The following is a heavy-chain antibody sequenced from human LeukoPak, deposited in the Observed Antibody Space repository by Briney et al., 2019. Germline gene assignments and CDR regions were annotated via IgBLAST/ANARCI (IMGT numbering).Heavy chain of an antibody. Sequence: GESLRLSCAASGFTFSSYAMSWVRQAPGKGLEWVSGISGSGVSTYYTDSVKGRFTISRDNSKNTLYLQMNSLRAEDTAVYYCVKAIGRSGSYPYLFDYWGQGTLVTVSS. V-gene: IGHV3-23*01. D-gene: IGHD1-26*01. CDR3: VKAIGRSGSYPYLFDY. CDR2: ISGSGVST. CDR1: GFTFSSYA. J-gene: IGHJ4*02.